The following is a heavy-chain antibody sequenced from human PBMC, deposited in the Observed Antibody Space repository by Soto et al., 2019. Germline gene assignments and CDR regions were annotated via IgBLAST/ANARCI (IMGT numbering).Heavy chain of an antibody. CDR1: GYSFTIYW. V-gene: IGHV5-10-1*01. D-gene: IGHD2-2*01. CDR3: ARRRVVPAAKYYYYYGMDV. CDR2: IDPSDSYT. J-gene: IGHJ6*02. Sequence: ESLNISCKVSGYSFTIYWISWVRQMPGKGLEWMGRIDPSDSYTNYSPSFQGHVTISADKSISTAYLQWSSLKASDTAMYYCARRRVVPAAKYYYYYGMDVWGQGTTVTVSS.